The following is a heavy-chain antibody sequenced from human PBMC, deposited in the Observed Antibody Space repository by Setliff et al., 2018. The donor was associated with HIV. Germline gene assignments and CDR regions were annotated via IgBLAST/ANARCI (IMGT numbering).Heavy chain of an antibody. CDR1: GGSMNANH. Sequence: SETLSLTCTVSGGSMNANHWSWIRQSPGKGPEWIAYIHVSGSTYFNPSLSSRVTISIDTPNNQFSLRLSSVTAADTAVYYCARTGYAFDVWGLGTMVTVSS. CDR3: ARTGYAFDV. V-gene: IGHV4-59*08. J-gene: IGHJ3*01. CDR2: IHVSGST.